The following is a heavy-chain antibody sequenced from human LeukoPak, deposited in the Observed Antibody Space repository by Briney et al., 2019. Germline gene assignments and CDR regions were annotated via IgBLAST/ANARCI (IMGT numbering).Heavy chain of an antibody. J-gene: IGHJ5*02. CDR2: IGGRGGST. Sequence: GGSLRLSCAASGFRFSDFTMTWVRQAPGKGPDWVSAIGGRGGSTYYADSLGGRFTISRDNSKDMVHLQMNSLKVEDTATYYCGKEGGAWGQGTKVTVSS. CDR3: GKEGGA. V-gene: IGHV3-23*01. CDR1: GFRFSDFT. D-gene: IGHD3-16*01.